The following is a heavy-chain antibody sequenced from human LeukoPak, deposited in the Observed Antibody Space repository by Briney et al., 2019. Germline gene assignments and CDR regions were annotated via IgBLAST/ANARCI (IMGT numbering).Heavy chain of an antibody. CDR1: GGSISSSSYY. Sequence: SETLSLTCNVSGGSISSSSYYWGWTRQPPGKGLEWIGSMYYGGSTYYNPSLKSRVTISVDTSKNQFSLKLSSVTAADTAVYYCARRGPSGRSLDYWGQGTLVTVSS. V-gene: IGHV4-39*01. CDR3: ARRGPSGRSLDY. CDR2: MYYGGST. D-gene: IGHD1-26*01. J-gene: IGHJ4*02.